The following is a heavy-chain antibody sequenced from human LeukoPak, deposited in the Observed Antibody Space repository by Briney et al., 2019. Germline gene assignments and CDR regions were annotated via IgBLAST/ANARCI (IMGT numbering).Heavy chain of an antibody. V-gene: IGHV3-23*01. CDR2: IRGSGGST. CDR3: AKGTSRSATVTTIDS. J-gene: IGHJ5*01. Sequence: GGSLRLSCAASGFTFSSYAMSWVRQAPGKGLEWVSAIRGSGGSTYYADSVKGRFTISRDNSKNTLYLQMNSLRGDDTAVYYCAKGTSRSATVTTIDSWGQGTRVTVSS. D-gene: IGHD4-17*01. CDR1: GFTFSSYA.